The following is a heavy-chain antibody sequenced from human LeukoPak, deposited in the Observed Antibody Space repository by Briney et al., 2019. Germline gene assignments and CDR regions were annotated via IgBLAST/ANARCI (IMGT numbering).Heavy chain of an antibody. CDR3: AKDVNVGGDYFDY. CDR2: IRYDGSIK. Sequence: PGGSVRLSCAASGFTFRNYGMHWVRLAPGKGLEWVAFIRYDGSIKYYVDSVKGRFTVSRDNSKNTLYLQMNSLRAEDTAVYYCAKDVNVGGDYFDYWGQGTLVTVSS. D-gene: IGHD3-10*01. CDR1: GFTFRNYG. V-gene: IGHV3-30*02. J-gene: IGHJ4*02.